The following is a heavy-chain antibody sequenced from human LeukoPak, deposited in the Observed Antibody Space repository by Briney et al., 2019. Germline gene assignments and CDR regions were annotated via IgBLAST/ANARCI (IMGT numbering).Heavy chain of an antibody. CDR2: IIPIFGTA. V-gene: IGHV1-69*13. D-gene: IGHD6-13*01. CDR1: GGTFSSYA. Sequence: ASVKVSCKASGGTFSSYAISWVRQAPGQGLEWMGGIIPIFGTANYAQKFQGRVTITADESTSTAYMELSSLRSEDTAVYYCATQRYSGRYSSSWYSFDYWGQGTLVTVSS. J-gene: IGHJ4*02. CDR3: ATQRYSGRYSSSWYSFDY.